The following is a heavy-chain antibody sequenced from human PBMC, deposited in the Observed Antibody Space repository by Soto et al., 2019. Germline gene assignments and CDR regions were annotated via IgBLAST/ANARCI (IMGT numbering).Heavy chain of an antibody. J-gene: IGHJ4*02. Sequence: LRLSCAASGFTFSSYGMHWVRQAPGKGLEWVAVISYDGSNKYYADSVKGRFTISRDNSKNTLYLQMNSLRAEDTAVYYCAKGEQQLAPDYWGQGTLVTVSS. CDR2: ISYDGSNK. V-gene: IGHV3-30*18. CDR3: AKGEQQLAPDY. D-gene: IGHD6-13*01. CDR1: GFTFSSYG.